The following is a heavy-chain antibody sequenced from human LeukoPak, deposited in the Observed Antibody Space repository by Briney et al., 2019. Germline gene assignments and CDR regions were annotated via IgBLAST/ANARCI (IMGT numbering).Heavy chain of an antibody. V-gene: IGHV1-46*01. CDR3: V. CDR1: ENTFTNYY. J-gene: IGHJ3*01. CDR2: INPNGGRT. Sequence: ASVKVSCKASENTFTNYYMHWVRQAPGQGLEWLGIINPNGGRTAYAQNFQGRVSMTRDTSTTTVYMELSSPRSDDTAVYFDVWAQGTMVTVSS.